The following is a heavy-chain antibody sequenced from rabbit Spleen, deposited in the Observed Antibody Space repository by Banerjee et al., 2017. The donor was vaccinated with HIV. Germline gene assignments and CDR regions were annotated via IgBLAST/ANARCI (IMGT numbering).Heavy chain of an antibody. V-gene: IGHV1S45*01. CDR2: IDTSNGDT. Sequence: QEQLVESGGGLVQPGGSLTVTCKASGFSFSSNWICWVRQAPGKGLEWIACIDTSNGDTDYANWPKGRFIISKASSTTVTLQMTSLTAADTATYFCARNYVNAFDPWGPGTLVTVS. CDR3: ARNYVNAFDP. CDR1: GFSFSSNW. D-gene: IGHD1-1*01. J-gene: IGHJ2*01.